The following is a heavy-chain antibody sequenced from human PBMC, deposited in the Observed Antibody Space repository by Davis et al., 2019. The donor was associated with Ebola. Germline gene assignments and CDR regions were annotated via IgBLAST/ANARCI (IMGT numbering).Heavy chain of an antibody. V-gene: IGHV3-48*02. D-gene: IGHD4-11*01. CDR1: GFTFSSYS. CDR2: ISSSSSTI. Sequence: PGGSLRLSCAASGFTFSSYSMNWVRQAPGKGLEWVSYISSSSSTIYYADSVKGRFTISRDNAKNSLYLQMNSLRDEDTAVYYCAREGISNYDTEYYFDYWGQGTLVTVSS. J-gene: IGHJ4*02. CDR3: AREGISNYDTEYYFDY.